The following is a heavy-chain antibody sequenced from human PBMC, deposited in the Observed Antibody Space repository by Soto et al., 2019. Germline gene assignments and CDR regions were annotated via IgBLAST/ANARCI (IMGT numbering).Heavy chain of an antibody. Sequence: QVQLVESGGGVVQPGRSLRLSCAASGFTFSSYGMHWVRQAPGKGLEWVAVIWYDGSNKYDADSVKGRFTISRDNSTNPLYVQMTSLRAEVTAVYYCARDVYGGYVGYWGRGTLVIVS. V-gene: IGHV3-33*01. D-gene: IGHD5-12*01. CDR3: ARDVYGGYVGY. J-gene: IGHJ1*01. CDR1: GFTFSSYG. CDR2: IWYDGSNK.